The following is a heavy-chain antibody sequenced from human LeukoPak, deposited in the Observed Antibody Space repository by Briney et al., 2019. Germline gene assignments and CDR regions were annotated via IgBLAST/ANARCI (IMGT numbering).Heavy chain of an antibody. V-gene: IGHV3-7*01. J-gene: IGHJ4*02. CDR1: GVTFSSIW. CDR3: AKGREGADRPPFDY. CDR2: INEDETQK. Sequence: GGSLRLSCVASGVTFSSIWMGWVRQAPGKGLEGVANINEDETQKYYVDSVKGRYSISRDNSEGMLYLQMDSLRVEETAVYYCAKGREGADRPPFDYWGQGTLVTVSP. D-gene: IGHD1-26*01.